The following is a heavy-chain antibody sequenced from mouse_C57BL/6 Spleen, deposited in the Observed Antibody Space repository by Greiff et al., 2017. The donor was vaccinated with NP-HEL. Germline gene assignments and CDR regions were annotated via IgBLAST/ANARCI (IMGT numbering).Heavy chain of an antibody. CDR1: GYAFTNYL. D-gene: IGHD2-12*01. CDR3: ARGDYSPWFAD. Sequence: QVQLQQSGAELVRPGTSVKVSCKASGYAFTNYLIEWVKQRPGQGLEWIGVINPGSGGTNYNEKFKGKATLTADKSSSTAYMQLSSLTSEDSAVYFCARGDYSPWFADWGKGTLVTVSA. CDR2: INPGSGGT. V-gene: IGHV1-54*01. J-gene: IGHJ3*01.